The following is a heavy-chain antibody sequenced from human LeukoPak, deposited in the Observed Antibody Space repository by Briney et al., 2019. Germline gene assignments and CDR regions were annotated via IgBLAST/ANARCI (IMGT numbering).Heavy chain of an antibody. CDR2: INPNSGGT. Sequence: GASVKVSCKASGYTFAGYYMHWVRQAPGQGLEWMGWINPNSGGTNYAQKLQGRVTMTTDTSTSTAYMELRSLRSDDTAVYYCARDPGLFRQLVQPLGYWGQGTLVTVSS. CDR1: GYTFAGYY. V-gene: IGHV1-2*02. CDR3: ARDPGLFRQLVQPLGY. D-gene: IGHD6-13*01. J-gene: IGHJ4*02.